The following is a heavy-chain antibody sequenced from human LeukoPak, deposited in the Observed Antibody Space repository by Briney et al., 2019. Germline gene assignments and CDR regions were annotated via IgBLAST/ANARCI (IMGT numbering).Heavy chain of an antibody. CDR2: ISSSSSYI. CDR1: GFTFGSYS. J-gene: IGHJ4*02. CDR3: AREGSAYYFDY. Sequence: GGSLRLSCAASGFTFGSYSMNWVRQAPGKGLEWVSSISSSSSYIYYADSVKGRFTISRDNAKNSLYLQMNSLRAEDTAVYYCAREGSAYYFDYWGQGTLVTVSS. V-gene: IGHV3-21*01.